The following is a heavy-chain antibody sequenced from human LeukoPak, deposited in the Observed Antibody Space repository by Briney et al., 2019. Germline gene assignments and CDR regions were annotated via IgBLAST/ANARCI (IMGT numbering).Heavy chain of an antibody. V-gene: IGHV4-30-4*01. Sequence: PSQTLSLTCTVSGGSISSGDYYWSWICQPPGKGLEWIGYIYYSGSTYYNPSLKSRVTISVDTSKNQFSLKLSSVTAADTAVYYCARHSATVTYNWFDPWGQGTLVTVSS. CDR3: ARHSATVTYNWFDP. CDR1: GGSISSGDYY. CDR2: IYYSGST. J-gene: IGHJ5*02. D-gene: IGHD4-17*01.